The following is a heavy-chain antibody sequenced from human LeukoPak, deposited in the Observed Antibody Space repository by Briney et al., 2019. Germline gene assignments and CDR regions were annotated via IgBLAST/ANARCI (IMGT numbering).Heavy chain of an antibody. CDR2: ISGGGERT. CDR3: AKGRPRSYSNYEEAPYFDY. CDR1: GIVFSNTA. V-gene: IGHV3-23*01. Sequence: LSGGSLRLSCAASGIVFSNTAMNWARQSPGRGLEWVSAISGGGERTFYADSVKGRFTISRDNSKNTLYLQMNSLRAEDTAVYYCAKGRPRSYSNYEEAPYFDYWGQGTLVTVSS. J-gene: IGHJ4*02. D-gene: IGHD4-11*01.